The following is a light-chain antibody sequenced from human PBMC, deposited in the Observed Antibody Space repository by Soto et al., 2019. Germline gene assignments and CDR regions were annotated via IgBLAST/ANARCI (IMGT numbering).Light chain of an antibody. Sequence: QAVVTQSPSASASLGASVKLTCTLSSGHSTYAITWHQQQPEKGPRYLMKLNSDGSHSKGDGIPDRFSGSSSGAQRYLTISSLQSEDEADYYCQTWGTGIQGWVFSGGTKLTVL. CDR1: SGHSTYA. V-gene: IGLV4-69*01. J-gene: IGLJ3*02. CDR3: QTWGTGIQGWV. CDR2: LNSDGSH.